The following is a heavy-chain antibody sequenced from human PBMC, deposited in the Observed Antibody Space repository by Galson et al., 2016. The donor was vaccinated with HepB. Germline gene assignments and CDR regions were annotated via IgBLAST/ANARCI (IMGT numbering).Heavy chain of an antibody. V-gene: IGHV3-11*04. Sequence: SLRLSCAASGFTFSNYWMSWIRQAPGKGLEWVSYIDSSGSTRYYADSVKGRFTISRDNAKNSLYLQMNSLRAEDTAVYYCARDGSGWLFDSWGQGTLVTVSS. CDR2: IDSSGSTR. J-gene: IGHJ4*02. D-gene: IGHD6-19*01. CDR3: ARDGSGWLFDS. CDR1: GFTFSNYW.